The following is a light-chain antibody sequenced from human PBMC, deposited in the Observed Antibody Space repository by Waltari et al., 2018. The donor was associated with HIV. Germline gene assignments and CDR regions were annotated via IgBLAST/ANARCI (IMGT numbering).Light chain of an antibody. CDR2: GNS. CDR1: SSNIGAGYD. Sequence: QSVLTPPPSVSGAPGQRVTISCTGSSSNIGAGYDVHWYQPLPGTAPKVLIYGNSNRPSGVPDRFSGSKSGTSASLAITGLQAEDEADYYCQSYDSNLSGATVFGTGTKVTVL. J-gene: IGLJ1*01. V-gene: IGLV1-40*01. CDR3: QSYDSNLSGATV.